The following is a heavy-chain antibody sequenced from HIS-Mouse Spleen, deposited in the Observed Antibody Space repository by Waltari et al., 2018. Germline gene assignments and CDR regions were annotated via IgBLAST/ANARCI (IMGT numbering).Heavy chain of an antibody. Sequence: QLQLQESGPGLVKPSETLSLTCTVSGGSISSSSYYWGWIRQPPGKGLEWIGSTDYSGSTYSTPSLKRRVTISVDTSKTQFSLKLSSVTAADTAVYYCAREIPYSSSWYDWYFDLWGRGTLVTVSS. V-gene: IGHV4-39*07. CDR2: TDYSGST. D-gene: IGHD6-13*01. CDR3: AREIPYSSSWYDWYFDL. J-gene: IGHJ2*01. CDR1: GGSISSSSYY.